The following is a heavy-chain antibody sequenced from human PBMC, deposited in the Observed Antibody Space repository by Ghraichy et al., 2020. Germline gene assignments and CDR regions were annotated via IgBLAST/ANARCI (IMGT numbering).Heavy chain of an antibody. J-gene: IGHJ4*02. D-gene: IGHD3-9*01. CDR1: GFTFSSYS. Sequence: LSLTCAASGFTFSSYSMNWVRQAPGKGLEWVSYISSSSSTIYYADSVKGRFTISRDNAKNSLYLQMNSLRAEDTAVYYCARGLNYDILTGYPHDFDYWGQGTLVTVSS. CDR2: ISSSSSTI. CDR3: ARGLNYDILTGYPHDFDY. V-gene: IGHV3-48*01.